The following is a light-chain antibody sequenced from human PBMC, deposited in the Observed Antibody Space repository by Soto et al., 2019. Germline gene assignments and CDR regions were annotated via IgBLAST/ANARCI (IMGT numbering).Light chain of an antibody. J-gene: IGKJ2*01. Sequence: EIVLTQSPGTLSLSPGERATLSCRTSQSVSSTYLAWYQQKPGQAPRLLISGASNRATGVPDRFSGSRSGTDFTLTISRLEPEDFALYYCQQYGSSPLYTFAQGTKLE. CDR2: GAS. V-gene: IGKV3-20*01. CDR3: QQYGSSPLYT. CDR1: QSVSSTY.